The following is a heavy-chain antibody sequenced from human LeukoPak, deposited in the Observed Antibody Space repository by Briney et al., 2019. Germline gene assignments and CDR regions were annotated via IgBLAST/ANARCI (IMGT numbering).Heavy chain of an antibody. J-gene: IGHJ4*02. D-gene: IGHD6-13*01. V-gene: IGHV4-34*01. CDR3: ARDGIAAAGNIDY. CDR1: GGSFSGYY. CDR2: IYYSGST. Sequence: PSETLSLTCAVYGGSFSGYYWSWIRQPPGKGLEWIGSIYYSGSTYYNPSLKSRVTISVDTSKNQFSLKLSSVTAADTAVYYCARDGIAAAGNIDYWGQGTLVTVSS.